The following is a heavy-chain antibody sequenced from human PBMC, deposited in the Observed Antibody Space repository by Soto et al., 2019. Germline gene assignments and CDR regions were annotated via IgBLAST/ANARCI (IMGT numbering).Heavy chain of an antibody. D-gene: IGHD5-18*01. CDR2: SRNRTRSYST. J-gene: IGHJ4*02. V-gene: IGHV3-72*01. Sequence: EVQLVESGGGLVPPGGSLRLSCAASGFTFRDYYMDWVRQAPGKGLEWVARSRNRTRSYSTDYAASVKGRFTISRDDSKRSVYLQMNSLKTEDTAVYYCARGLPDFDYWGQGILVTVSS. CDR3: ARGLPDFDY. CDR1: GFTFRDYY.